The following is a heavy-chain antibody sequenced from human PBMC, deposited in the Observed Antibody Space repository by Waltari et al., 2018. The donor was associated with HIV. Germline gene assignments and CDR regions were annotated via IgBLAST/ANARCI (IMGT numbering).Heavy chain of an antibody. D-gene: IGHD3-22*01. V-gene: IGHV4-39*02. CDR1: GGSIRSSSYY. Sequence: QLQLQESGPGLVKPSETLSLTCTVSGGSIRSSSYYWGWIRQSPGTGLEWIGSIYYSGRTYDNPSLKSRVTMSVDTSKNHFSLKLNSVTAADTAVYYCARLLYDSGGYYYFDYWGQGTLVTVSS. CDR3: ARLLYDSGGYYYFDY. CDR2: IYYSGRT. J-gene: IGHJ4*02.